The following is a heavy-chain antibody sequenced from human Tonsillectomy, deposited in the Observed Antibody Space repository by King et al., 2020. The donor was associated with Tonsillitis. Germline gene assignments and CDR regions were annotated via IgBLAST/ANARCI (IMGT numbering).Heavy chain of an antibody. CDR2: IYSSGTA. CDR1: GGSINSYY. J-gene: IGHJ4*02. D-gene: IGHD3-22*01. V-gene: IGHV4-4*07. CDR3: ARAATIFYDSGHGPFDY. Sequence: HVQLQESGPGLVKSSETLSLTCTVSGGSINSYYWNWIREPAGKGLEWIGRIYSSGTANYNPTLKTRVTMSVDTSKNQFSLRLTSVTAADTAVYFCARAATIFYDSGHGPFDYWGPGTVVTVSS.